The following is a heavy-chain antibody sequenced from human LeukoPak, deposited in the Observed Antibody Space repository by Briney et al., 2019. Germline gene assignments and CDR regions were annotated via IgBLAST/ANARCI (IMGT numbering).Heavy chain of an antibody. CDR3: AKIPGAARKDFWGAHYAPPAISNRYFDL. D-gene: IGHD3-3*01. J-gene: IGHJ2*01. Sequence: PGRSLRLSCAASGFTFSSYAMHWVRQAPGKGLEWVAVISYDGSNKYYADSVKGRFTTSRDNSKNTLYVQMNSLRTEDTAVYYCAKIPGAARKDFWGAHYAPPAISNRYFDLWGRGTLVTVSS. V-gene: IGHV3-30-3*02. CDR1: GFTFSSYA. CDR2: ISYDGSNK.